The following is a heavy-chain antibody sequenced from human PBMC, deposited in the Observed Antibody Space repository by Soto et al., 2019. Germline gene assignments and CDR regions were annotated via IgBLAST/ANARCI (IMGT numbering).Heavy chain of an antibody. J-gene: IGHJ4*02. CDR1: GYTFTSYG. V-gene: IGHV1-18*04. Sequence: ASVKVSCKASGYTFTSYGISWVRQAPGQGLEWMGWISAYNGNTNCAQKLQGRVTMTTDTSTSTAYMELRSLRSDDTAVYYCARNWYYYDSSGYPDYWGQGTLVTVSS. CDR3: ARNWYYYDSSGYPDY. D-gene: IGHD3-22*01. CDR2: ISAYNGNT.